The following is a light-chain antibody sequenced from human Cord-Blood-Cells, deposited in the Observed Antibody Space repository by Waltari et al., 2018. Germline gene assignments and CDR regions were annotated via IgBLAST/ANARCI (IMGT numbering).Light chain of an antibody. Sequence: QSALTQPASVSGSPGQSITISCTGNSSDVGGYNYVSWYQQHPDKAPKLMIYDVSNRPSGVCNRFSGSKSGNTASLTSSGLQAEDEADYYCSSYTSSSTYVFGTGTKVTDL. CDR3: SSYTSSSTYV. CDR2: DVS. CDR1: SSDVGGYNY. J-gene: IGLJ1*01. V-gene: IGLV2-14*01.